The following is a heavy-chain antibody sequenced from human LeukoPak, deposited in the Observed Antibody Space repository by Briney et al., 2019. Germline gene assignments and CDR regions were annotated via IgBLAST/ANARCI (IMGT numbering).Heavy chain of an antibody. Sequence: ASVKVPCKASGYTFTSYDINWVRQATGQGLEWMGWMNPNSGNTGYAQKFQGRVTITRNTSISTAYMELSSLRSEDTAVYYCARAGAVTAISDYWGQGTLVTVSS. V-gene: IGHV1-8*03. D-gene: IGHD2-21*02. CDR3: ARAGAVTAISDY. J-gene: IGHJ4*02. CDR2: MNPNSGNT. CDR1: GYTFTSYD.